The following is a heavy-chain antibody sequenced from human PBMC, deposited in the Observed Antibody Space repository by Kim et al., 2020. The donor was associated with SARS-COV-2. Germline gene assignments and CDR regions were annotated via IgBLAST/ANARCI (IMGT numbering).Heavy chain of an antibody. CDR3: ANDNPTIFGVVPHY. V-gene: IGHV3-23*01. D-gene: IGHD3-3*01. J-gene: IGHJ4*02. Sequence: ADAGKGRFTISRDNSKNTLYLQMNSLRAEDTAVYYCANDNPTIFGVVPHYWGQGTLVTVSS.